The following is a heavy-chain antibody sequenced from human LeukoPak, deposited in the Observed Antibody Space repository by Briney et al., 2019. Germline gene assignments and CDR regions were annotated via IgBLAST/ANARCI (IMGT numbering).Heavy chain of an antibody. CDR3: ARSSYGSGSNDY. CDR1: GGTFSSYA. CDR2: IIPIFGTA. J-gene: IGHJ4*02. V-gene: IGHV1-69*13. D-gene: IGHD3-10*01. Sequence: SVKVSCKASGGTFSSYAISWVRQAPGQGLEWMGGIIPIFGTANYAQKFQGRVTITADESTSTAYMAPSSLRSEDTAVYYCARSSYGSGSNDYWGQGTLVTVSS.